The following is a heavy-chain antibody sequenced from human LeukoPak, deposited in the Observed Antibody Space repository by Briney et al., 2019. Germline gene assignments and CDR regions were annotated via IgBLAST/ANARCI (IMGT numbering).Heavy chain of an antibody. V-gene: IGHV4-31*03. Sequence: SQTLSLTCTVSGASFNSDDQYWNWIRQSPGKGLEWSGSIHPSGMLYNNPSLESRVTMSRDRSKNQFSLNLNSVTAADTAVYFCSRGLDSRKLGYWGQGILVTASS. J-gene: IGHJ4*02. CDR2: IHPSGML. D-gene: IGHD3-22*01. CDR1: GASFNSDDQY. CDR3: SRGLDSRKLGY.